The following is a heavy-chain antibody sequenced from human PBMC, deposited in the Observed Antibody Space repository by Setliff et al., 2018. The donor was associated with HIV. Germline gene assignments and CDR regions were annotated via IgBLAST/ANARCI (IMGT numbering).Heavy chain of an antibody. V-gene: IGHV4-39*07. CDR3: ARGRAETYYDFWGGYSNWFDP. CDR2: INHSGST. J-gene: IGHJ5*02. Sequence: PSETLSLTCTVSGGSISSGSYYWSWIRQPPGKGLEWIGEINHSGSTNYNPSLKSRVTISVDTSKNQFSLKLSSVTAADTAVFYCARGRAETYYDFWGGYSNWFDPWGQGTLVTVSS. CDR1: GGSISSGSYY. D-gene: IGHD3-3*01.